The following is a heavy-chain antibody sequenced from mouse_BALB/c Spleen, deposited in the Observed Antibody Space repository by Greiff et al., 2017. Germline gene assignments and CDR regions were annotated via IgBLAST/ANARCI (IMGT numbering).Heavy chain of an antibody. Sequence: QVQLQQSGPQLVRPGASVKISCKASGYSFTSYWMHWVKQRPGQGLEWIGMIDPSDSETRLNQKFKDKATLTVDKSSSTAYMQLSSPTSEDSAVYYCARGVRRWVDYWGQGTTLTVSS. D-gene: IGHD2-14*01. CDR2: IDPSDSET. CDR1: GYSFTSYW. V-gene: IGHV1S127*01. J-gene: IGHJ2*01. CDR3: ARGVRRWVDY.